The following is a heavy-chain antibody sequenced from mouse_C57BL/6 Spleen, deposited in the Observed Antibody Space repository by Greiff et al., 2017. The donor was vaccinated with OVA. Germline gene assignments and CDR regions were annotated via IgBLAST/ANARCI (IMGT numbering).Heavy chain of an antibody. D-gene: IGHD4-1*01. Sequence: QVQLKESGAELVRPGASVTLSCKASGYTFTDYEMHWVKQTPVHGLEWIGAIDPETGGTAYNQKFKGKAILTADKSSSTAYMELRSLTSEDSAVYYCTRWMGLDYWGQGTTLTVSS. V-gene: IGHV1-15*01. CDR2: IDPETGGT. CDR1: GYTFTDYE. J-gene: IGHJ2*01. CDR3: TRWMGLDY.